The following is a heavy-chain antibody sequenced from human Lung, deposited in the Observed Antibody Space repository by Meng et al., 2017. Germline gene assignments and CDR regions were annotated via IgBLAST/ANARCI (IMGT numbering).Heavy chain of an antibody. J-gene: IGHJ4*02. Sequence: EVQRVGSGGGLVPAGGSLRLSCAASGFTFSTHWMHWVRQAPGKGLEWVSRITGDGSSTIYADSVQGRFTMSRDNAKNTLSLQMNSLRAEDTAVYYCARGGVTTDDWGQGTLVTVSS. CDR2: ITGDGSST. V-gene: IGHV3-74*01. D-gene: IGHD4-17*01. CDR1: GFTFSTHW. CDR3: ARGGVTTDD.